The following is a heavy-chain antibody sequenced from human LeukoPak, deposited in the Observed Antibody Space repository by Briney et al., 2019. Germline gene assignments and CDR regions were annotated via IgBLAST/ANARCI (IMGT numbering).Heavy chain of an antibody. J-gene: IGHJ1*01. Sequence: SVKVSCKASGGTFSNYAISWVRQAPGQGLEWMGAIIPIFGTANYAQKFQGRVTITADESTSTAYMELSSLRSEDAAVYYCARILSSSWYEYFHHWGQGTLVTVSS. V-gene: IGHV1-69*13. CDR3: ARILSSSWYEYFHH. D-gene: IGHD6-19*01. CDR2: IIPIFGTA. CDR1: GGTFSNYA.